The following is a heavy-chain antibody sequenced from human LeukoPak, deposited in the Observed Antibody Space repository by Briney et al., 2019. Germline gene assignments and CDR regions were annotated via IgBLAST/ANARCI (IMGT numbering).Heavy chain of an antibody. CDR3: ASILAAHYWYFDL. Sequence: SETLSLTCTVSGYSISSSSYYWGWIRQPPGKGLEWIGSIYYSGSTYYNPSLKSRVTISVDTSKNQFSLKLSSVTAADTAVYYCASILAAHYWYFDLWGRGTLVTVSS. D-gene: IGHD6-6*01. CDR2: IYYSGST. CDR1: GYSISSSSYY. V-gene: IGHV4-39*07. J-gene: IGHJ2*01.